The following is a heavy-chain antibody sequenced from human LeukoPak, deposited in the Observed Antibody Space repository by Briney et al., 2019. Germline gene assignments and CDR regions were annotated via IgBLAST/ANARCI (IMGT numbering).Heavy chain of an antibody. D-gene: IGHD6-19*01. CDR3: ARDQTGSGWPSGYYYYMDV. Sequence: GGSLRLSCAASGFTFSSYWMSWVRQAPGKGLEWVANIKQDGSEKYYVDSVKGRFTISRDNAKNSLYLQMNSLRAEDTAVYYCARDQTGSGWPSGYYYYMDVWGKGTTVTVSS. J-gene: IGHJ6*03. CDR1: GFTFSSYW. CDR2: IKQDGSEK. V-gene: IGHV3-7*01.